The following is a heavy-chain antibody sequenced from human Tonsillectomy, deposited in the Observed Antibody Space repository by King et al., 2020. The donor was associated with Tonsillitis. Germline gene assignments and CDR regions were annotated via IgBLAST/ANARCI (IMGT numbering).Heavy chain of an antibody. V-gene: IGHV4-59*01. D-gene: IGHD2-15*01. Sequence: QLQESGPGLVKPSETLSLTCTVSGGSISSYYWSWIRQPPGKGLEWSGDIYYSGSTNYNPSLKSRVTISVDTSKNQFSLKLSSVTAADTAVYYCARGADIVPIWGQGTMVTVSS. CDR2: IYYSGST. CDR3: ARGADIVPI. CDR1: GGSISSYY. J-gene: IGHJ3*02.